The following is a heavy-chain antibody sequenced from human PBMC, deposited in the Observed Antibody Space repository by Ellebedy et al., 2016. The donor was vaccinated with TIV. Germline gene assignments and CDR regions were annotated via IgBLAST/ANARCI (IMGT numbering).Heavy chain of an antibody. J-gene: IGHJ6*03. Sequence: AASVKVSCKASGYSFTTYGISWVRRAPGQGLEWVGWIGVYNYDTKYSDKVKGRVTVTVDIPTDTAYMELRSLRSDDAAVDYCARTHGFYFHMDVWGTGTTVTVSS. CDR3: ARTHGFYFHMDV. CDR1: GYSFTTYG. D-gene: IGHD3/OR15-3a*01. V-gene: IGHV1-18*04. CDR2: IGVYNYDT.